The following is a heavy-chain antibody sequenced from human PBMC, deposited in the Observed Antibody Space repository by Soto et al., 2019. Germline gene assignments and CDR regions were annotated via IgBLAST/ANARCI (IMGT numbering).Heavy chain of an antibody. CDR3: AKVLSNYYGSGSRLGDAFDI. V-gene: IGHV3-43*01. D-gene: IGHD3-10*01. CDR1: GFTFDDYT. Sequence: GGSLRLSCAASGFTFDDYTMHWVRQAPGKGLEWVSLISWDGGSTYYADSVKGRFTISRDNSKNSLYLQMNSLRTEDTALYYCAKVLSNYYGSGSRLGDAFDIWGQGTMVTVSS. CDR2: ISWDGGST. J-gene: IGHJ3*02.